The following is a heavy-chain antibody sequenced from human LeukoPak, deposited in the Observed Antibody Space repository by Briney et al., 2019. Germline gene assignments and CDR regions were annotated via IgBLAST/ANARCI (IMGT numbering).Heavy chain of an antibody. CDR3: ARGRYSSSWYVFDY. D-gene: IGHD6-13*01. CDR1: GFTFSSYW. Sequence: PGGSLRLSCAASGFTFSSYWMHWVRQAPGKGLVWVSRINSDESSTSYADSVKGRFTISRDNAKNTLYLQMNSLRAEDTAVYYCARGRYSSSWYVFDYWGQGTLVTVSS. J-gene: IGHJ4*02. CDR2: INSDESST. V-gene: IGHV3-74*01.